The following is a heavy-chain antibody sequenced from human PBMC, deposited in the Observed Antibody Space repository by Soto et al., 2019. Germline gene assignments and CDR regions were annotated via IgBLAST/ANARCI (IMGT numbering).Heavy chain of an antibody. J-gene: IGHJ6*02. Sequence: GGSLRLSCAASGFTFSDYYMSWIRQAPGKGLEWVSVIYSGGSTYYADSVKGRFTISRDNSKNTLYLQMNSLRAEDTAVYYCARDQIDYITYYYYGMDVWGQGTTVTVSS. CDR1: GFTFSDYY. D-gene: IGHD4-4*01. CDR2: IYSGGST. V-gene: IGHV3-66*01. CDR3: ARDQIDYITYYYYGMDV.